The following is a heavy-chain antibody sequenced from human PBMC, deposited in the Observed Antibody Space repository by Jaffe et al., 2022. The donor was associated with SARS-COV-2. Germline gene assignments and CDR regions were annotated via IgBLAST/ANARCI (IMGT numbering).Heavy chain of an antibody. CDR3: ARDRRVAAAPYYYYGMDV. CDR1: GGSISSSNW. V-gene: IGHV4-4*02. D-gene: IGHD6-13*01. Sequence: QVQLQESGPGLVKPSGTLSLTCAVSGGSISSSNWWSWVRQPPGKGLEWIGEIYHSGSTNYNPSLKSRVTISVDKSKNQFSLKLSSVTAADTAVYYCARDRRVAAAPYYYYGMDVWGQGTTVTVSS. CDR2: IYHSGST. J-gene: IGHJ6*02.